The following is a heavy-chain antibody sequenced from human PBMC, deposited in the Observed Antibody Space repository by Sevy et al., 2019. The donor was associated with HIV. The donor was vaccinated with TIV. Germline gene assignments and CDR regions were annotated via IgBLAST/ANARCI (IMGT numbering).Heavy chain of an antibody. CDR3: AASGDTYGYMGIPPHYYCGMDV. Sequence: GGSLRLSCAASGFSFSSFSMNWVRQAPGKGLEWVSFIDSSSKYIFYADTLKGQFTISRDDAENSLYRQMNSLRAEESAVYSSAASGDTYGYMGIPPHYYCGMDVWGHGTMVTVSS. CDR1: GFSFSSFS. J-gene: IGHJ6*02. V-gene: IGHV3-21*03. CDR2: IDSSSKYI. D-gene: IGHD5-18*01.